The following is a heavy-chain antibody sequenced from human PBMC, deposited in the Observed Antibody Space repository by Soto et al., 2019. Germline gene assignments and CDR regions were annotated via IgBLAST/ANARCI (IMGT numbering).Heavy chain of an antibody. J-gene: IGHJ3*02. CDR2: INWNGGST. Sequence: EVQLVESGGGVVRPGGSLRLSCAASGFTFDDYGMSWVRQAPGKGLEWVSGINWNGGSTGYADSVKGRFTISRDNAKXSXDXQMNSLRAEDTALYYCARGHGTYYYDSSGYRDAFDIWGQGTMVTVSS. CDR3: ARGHGTYYYDSSGYRDAFDI. D-gene: IGHD3-22*01. CDR1: GFTFDDYG. V-gene: IGHV3-20*04.